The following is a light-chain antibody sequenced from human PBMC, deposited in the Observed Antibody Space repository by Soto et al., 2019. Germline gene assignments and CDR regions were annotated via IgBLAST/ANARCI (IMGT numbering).Light chain of an antibody. Sequence: ALTQPPSVSGAPGQRVTISCTGSSSNIGAGYDVHWYQQLPGTAPKLLIYGNSNRPSGVPDRFSGSKSGTSASLAITGLQAEDDADYYCQSYDSSLSGYVFGTGTKGTV. V-gene: IGLV1-40*01. CDR3: QSYDSSLSGYV. CDR2: GNS. J-gene: IGLJ1*01. CDR1: SSNIGAGYD.